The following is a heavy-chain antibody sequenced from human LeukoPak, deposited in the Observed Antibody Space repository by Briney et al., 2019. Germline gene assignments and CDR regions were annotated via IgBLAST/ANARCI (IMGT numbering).Heavy chain of an antibody. D-gene: IGHD2-15*01. CDR1: GFTVSSNY. V-gene: IGHV3-53*04. CDR3: ARSGYCSGGSCPTRYVDV. J-gene: IGHJ6*02. Sequence: PGGSLTLSCAASGFTVSSNYMRCLRQAPGKGLEWVSVIYRGGSTYYADSVKGRFTISRHNSKNTLYLQMNSLRAEDTAVYYCARSGYCSGGSCPTRYVDVRGQGTTVTVSS. CDR2: IYRGGST.